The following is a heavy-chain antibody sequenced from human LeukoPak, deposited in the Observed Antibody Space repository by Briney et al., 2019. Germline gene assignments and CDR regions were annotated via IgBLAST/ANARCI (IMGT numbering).Heavy chain of an antibody. CDR3: ARGTAVAGLDPFDV. CDR1: GYSFTNYW. V-gene: IGHV5-51*01. D-gene: IGHD6-19*01. CDR2: INPGDSNT. J-gene: IGHJ3*01. Sequence: AGESLKISCKGSGYSFTNYWIGWVRQMPGKGLEWMGIINPGDSNTRYSPSFRGQVTISADKSISTASLQWSSLKASDTAFYYCARGTAVAGLDPFDVWGQGTMVTVSS.